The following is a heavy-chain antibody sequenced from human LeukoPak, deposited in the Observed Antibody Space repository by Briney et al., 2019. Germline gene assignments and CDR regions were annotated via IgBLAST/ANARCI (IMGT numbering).Heavy chain of an antibody. J-gene: IGHJ3*02. Sequence: GGSLRLSCAASGFTFSSYGMHWVRQAPGKGLEGVAFIRYDGSNKYYADSVKGRFTISRDNSENTLYLRMNNLRAEDTAVVYCARTYYDYWSGPYAFDIWGQGTMVTVPS. D-gene: IGHD3-3*01. CDR1: GFTFSSYG. V-gene: IGHV3-30*02. CDR2: IRYDGSNK. CDR3: ARTYYDYWSGPYAFDI.